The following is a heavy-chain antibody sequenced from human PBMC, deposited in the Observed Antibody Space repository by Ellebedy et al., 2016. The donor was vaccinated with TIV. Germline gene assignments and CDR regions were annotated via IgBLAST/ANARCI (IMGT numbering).Heavy chain of an antibody. V-gene: IGHV3-7*01. CDR1: GFTFNNAW. Sequence: GESLKISCAASGFTFNNAWMSWVRQPPGKGLEWVANIKHDGSEKYYVDSVKGRFTISRDNAKNSLYLQMDSLRAEDTALYYCARDQGGGWYERDYWGQGTLVTVSS. J-gene: IGHJ4*02. CDR2: IKHDGSEK. D-gene: IGHD6-19*01. CDR3: ARDQGGGWYERDY.